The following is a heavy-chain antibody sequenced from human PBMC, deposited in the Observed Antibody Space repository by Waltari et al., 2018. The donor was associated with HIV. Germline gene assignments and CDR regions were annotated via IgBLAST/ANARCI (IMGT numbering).Heavy chain of an antibody. CDR3: ADNYKGWQLGD. CDR2: ISGSGGST. CDR1: GIPFSRLA. D-gene: IGHD2-15*01. Sequence: VPLVEVGGGLGQAGGFPRLPCAASGIPFSRLAMGGVRQAPGKGLEWVSAISGSGGSTYYADSVKGRFTISRDNSKNTLYLQMNSLRAEDTAVYYCADNYKGWQLGDWGQGTLVTVSS. J-gene: IGHJ4*02. V-gene: IGHV3-23*04.